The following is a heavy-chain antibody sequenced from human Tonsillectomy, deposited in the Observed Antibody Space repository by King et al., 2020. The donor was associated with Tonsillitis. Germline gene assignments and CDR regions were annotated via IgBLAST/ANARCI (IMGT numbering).Heavy chain of an antibody. D-gene: IGHD3-22*01. V-gene: IGHV4-38-2*02. CDR2: IYHSGST. CDR3: ARETYYYDSSGYYHNWFDP. Sequence: QLQESGPGLVKPSETLSLTCAVSGYSISSGYYWGWIRQPPGKGLEWIGSIYHSGSTYYNPSLKSRVTISVDTSKNQFSLKLSSVTAADTAEYYCARETYYYDSSGYYHNWFDPWGQGTLVTVSS. J-gene: IGHJ5*02. CDR1: GYSISSGYY.